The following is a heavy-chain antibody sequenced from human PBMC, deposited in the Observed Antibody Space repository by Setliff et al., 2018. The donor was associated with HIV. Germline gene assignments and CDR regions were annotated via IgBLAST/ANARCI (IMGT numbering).Heavy chain of an antibody. CDR3: ARDHQTMLWLDY. CDR2: VTPILHTT. V-gene: IGHV1-69*10. CDR1: GDTFSTYV. J-gene: IGHJ4*02. Sequence: SVKVSCKSSGDTFSTYVFTWVRQAPGQGLEWMGGVTPILHTTNYAQRFQGRVTITADISTRTVYMELSSLTSEDTAIYYCARDHQTMLWLDYWGQGTLVTVSS. D-gene: IGHD2-21*01.